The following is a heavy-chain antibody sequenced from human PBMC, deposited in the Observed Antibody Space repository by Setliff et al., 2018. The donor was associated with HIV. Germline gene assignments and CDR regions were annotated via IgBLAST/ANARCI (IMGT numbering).Heavy chain of an antibody. Sequence: SVKVSCKASGFTFTSSAMQWVRQARGQRLEWVGWIVVGSGNTNYAQKFQERVTITRDMSTSTAYMELSSLRSEDTAVYYCAAEGPYYYDSSGYYYWGQGTLVTVSS. CDR1: GFTFTSSA. V-gene: IGHV1-58*02. CDR3: AAEGPYYYDSSGYYY. J-gene: IGHJ4*02. CDR2: IVVGSGNT. D-gene: IGHD3-22*01.